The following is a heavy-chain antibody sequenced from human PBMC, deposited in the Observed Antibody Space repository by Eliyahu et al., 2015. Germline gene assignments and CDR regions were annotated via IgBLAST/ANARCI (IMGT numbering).Heavy chain of an antibody. Sequence: QVQLVESGGGVVXPGKSLRLSCAASGFTFSGYGMHWVRQAPGKGXEWVGVIWYDGSEKYYADSVKGRFTISRDNSQKMLYLQMNGLRAGDTAVYYCAREGGNSYPFDHWGQGTLVTVSS. D-gene: IGHD6-6*01. CDR1: GFTFSGYG. J-gene: IGHJ4*02. CDR3: AREGGNSYPFDH. V-gene: IGHV3-33*01. CDR2: IWYDGSEK.